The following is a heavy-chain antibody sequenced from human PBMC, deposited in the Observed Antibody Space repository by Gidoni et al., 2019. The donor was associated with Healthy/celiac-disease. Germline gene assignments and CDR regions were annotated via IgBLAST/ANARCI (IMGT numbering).Heavy chain of an antibody. CDR1: GFSLSTSGVG. CDR3: AHMGALVVPAAIISYNWFDP. V-gene: IGHV2-5*02. J-gene: IGHJ5*02. Sequence: QITLKESGPTLVKPTQTLTLTCTFSGFSLSTSGVGVGWIRQPPGKALEGLALIYWDDDKRYSPSLKSRLTITKDTSKNQVVLTMTNMDPVDTATYYCAHMGALVVPAAIISYNWFDPWGQGTLVTVSS. D-gene: IGHD2-2*01. CDR2: IYWDDDK.